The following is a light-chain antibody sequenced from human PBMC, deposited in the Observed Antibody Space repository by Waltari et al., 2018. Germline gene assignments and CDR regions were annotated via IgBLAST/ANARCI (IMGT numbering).Light chain of an antibody. CDR3: CSYAGSYTWV. J-gene: IGLJ3*02. V-gene: IGLV2-11*01. Sequence: SALTQPRSVSGSPRQSVTISCTGTTNDLGSYNYVSWYQQHPGKAPKLIILDVTKRPAGVPDRLSGSKSGNTASLTISGLRAEDEAEYYCCSYAGSYTWVFGGGTKLTVV. CDR1: TNDLGSYNY. CDR2: DVT.